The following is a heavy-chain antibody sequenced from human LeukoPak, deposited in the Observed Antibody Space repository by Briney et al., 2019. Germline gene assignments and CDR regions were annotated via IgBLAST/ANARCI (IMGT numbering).Heavy chain of an antibody. D-gene: IGHD1-7*01. CDR1: GYTFTSYG. CDR2: ISAYNGNT. V-gene: IGHV1-18*01. CDR3: ARYWIYGVAPGEWFDP. J-gene: IGHJ5*02. Sequence: GASVKVSCKASGYTFTSYGISWVRQAPGQGLEWMGWISAYNGNTNYAQKLQGRVTMTTDTSTSTAYMELRSLRSDDTAVYYCARYWIYGVAPGEWFDPWGQGTLVTVSS.